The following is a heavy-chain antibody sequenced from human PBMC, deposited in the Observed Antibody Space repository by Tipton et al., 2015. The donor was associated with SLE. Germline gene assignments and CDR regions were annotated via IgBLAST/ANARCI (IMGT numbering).Heavy chain of an antibody. CDR2: ITWNSGNI. V-gene: IGHV3-9*01. D-gene: IGHD3-10*01. CDR1: GFTFDDYA. Sequence: SLRLSCAASGFTFDDYAMHWVRQAPGKGLERVSGITWNSGNIAYADSVKGRFTVSRDNAKNSLYLQMNSLRAEDTALYYCVKDPTAYMIQGVIITPPDYWGQGTLVTVSS. CDR3: VKDPTAYMIQGVIITPPDY. J-gene: IGHJ4*02.